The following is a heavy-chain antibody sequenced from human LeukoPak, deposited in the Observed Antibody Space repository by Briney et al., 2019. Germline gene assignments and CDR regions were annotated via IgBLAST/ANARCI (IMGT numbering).Heavy chain of an antibody. CDR2: INPSGGST. D-gene: IGHD6-6*01. V-gene: IGHV1-46*01. CDR3: ARGEGEQLVPNIYYYYGMDV. CDR1: GYTFTGYY. Sequence: RASVKVSCKASGYTFTGYYMHWVRQAPGQGLEWMGIINPSGGSTSYAQKFQGRVTMTRDTSTSTVYMELSSLRSEDTAVYYCARGEGEQLVPNIYYYYGMDVWGQGTTVTVSS. J-gene: IGHJ6*02.